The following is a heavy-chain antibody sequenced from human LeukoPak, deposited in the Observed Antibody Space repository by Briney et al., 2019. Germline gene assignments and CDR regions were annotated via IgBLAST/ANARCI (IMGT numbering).Heavy chain of an antibody. Sequence: GGALRLSCAASGFTFSSYAMSWVRQAPGKGLEWVSAISGSGGSTYYADSVKGRFTISRDNAKNTLYLQMNSLRAEDTAVYYCAKMVRGVKDYWGQGTLVTVSS. V-gene: IGHV3-23*01. CDR3: AKMVRGVKDY. CDR1: GFTFSSYA. D-gene: IGHD3-10*01. CDR2: ISGSGGST. J-gene: IGHJ4*02.